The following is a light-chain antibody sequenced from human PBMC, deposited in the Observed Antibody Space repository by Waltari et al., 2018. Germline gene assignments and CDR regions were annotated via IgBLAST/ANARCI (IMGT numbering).Light chain of an antibody. CDR1: SGHSSYT. CDR2: VNSDGSH. V-gene: IGLV4-69*01. J-gene: IGLJ2*01. CDR3: QTWGTGIHVV. Sequence: QLVLTQSPSASASLGASVKLTCTLSSGHSSYTIAWHQQQPEQGPRYLMTVNSDGSHSKGDGIPDRVSGSSSGAERYLTISSLQSEDEADYYCQTWGTGIHVVFGGGTKLTVL.